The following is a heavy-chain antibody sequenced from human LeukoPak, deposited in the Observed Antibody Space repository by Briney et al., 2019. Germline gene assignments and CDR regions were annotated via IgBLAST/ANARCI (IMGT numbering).Heavy chain of an antibody. V-gene: IGHV3-7*01. J-gene: IGHJ4*02. CDR2: IKQDGRAK. CDR3: ATSYASSGND. Sequence: GGSLRLSCAGSGFTFNNYAMSWVRQAPGKGLEWVAYIKQDGRAKYYVGSVKGRFTISRDNAKSSLYLQMNSLRVEDTAVYYCATSYASSGNDWGQGTLVTVSS. CDR1: GFTFNNYA. D-gene: IGHD3-22*01.